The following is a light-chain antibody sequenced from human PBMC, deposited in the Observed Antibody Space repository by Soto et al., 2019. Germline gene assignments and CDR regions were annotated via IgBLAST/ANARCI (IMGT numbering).Light chain of an antibody. J-gene: IGLJ1*01. CDR3: SSYTNIDTRV. CDR1: SSDVGGYNY. Sequence: QSVLTQPASVSGSPGQSITISCTGTSSDVGGYNYVSWYQQHPSKAPKLMIYDVSNRPSGVSNRFSGSKSGNTASLTISGLQAEDEADYYCSSYTNIDTRVFGTGTKVTVL. CDR2: DVS. V-gene: IGLV2-14*03.